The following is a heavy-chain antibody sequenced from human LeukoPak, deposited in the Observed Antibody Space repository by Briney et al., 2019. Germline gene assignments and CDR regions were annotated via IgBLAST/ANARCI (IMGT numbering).Heavy chain of an antibody. CDR1: GGSISSYF. D-gene: IGHD3-10*01. CDR3: AGGFGELSIHN. Sequence: PSETLSLTCSVSGGSISSYFWSWIRQPPGKGLEWIGSFYYTGNTNHNPSLKSRVTISVDTSKNQFSLKMNSVTAADTAVYYCAGGFGELSIHNWGQGTLVTVSS. V-gene: IGHV4-59*01. CDR2: FYYTGNT. J-gene: IGHJ4*02.